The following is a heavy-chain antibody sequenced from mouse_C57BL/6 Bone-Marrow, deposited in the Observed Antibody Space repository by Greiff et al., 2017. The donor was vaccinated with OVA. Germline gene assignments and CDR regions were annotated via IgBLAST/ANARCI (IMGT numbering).Heavy chain of an antibody. CDR2: INPSNGGT. D-gene: IGHD1-1*01. CDR1: GYTFTSYW. V-gene: IGHV1-53*01. Sequence: VQLQQPGTELVKPGASVKLSSKASGYTFTSYWMHWVKQRPGQGLEWIGNINPSNGGTNYNEKFKSKATLTVDKSSSTAYMQLSSLTSEDSAVYYCASKGGYGSSYWYFDVWGTGTTVTVSS. J-gene: IGHJ1*03. CDR3: ASKGGYGSSYWYFDV.